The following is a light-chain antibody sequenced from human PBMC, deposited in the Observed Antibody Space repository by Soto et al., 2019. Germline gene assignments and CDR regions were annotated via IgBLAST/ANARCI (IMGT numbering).Light chain of an antibody. CDR3: QQYGSSQWT. Sequence: EIVLTQSPGTLSLSPGEGATLSCRASQSISSSYLAWYQHNRGQAPRLLIYGASTRAAGTPDRFSGSGSGTDFTLTISRLEPEDFAVYYCQQYGSSQWTFGQGTKVDIK. J-gene: IGKJ1*01. V-gene: IGKV3-20*01. CDR1: QSISSSY. CDR2: GAS.